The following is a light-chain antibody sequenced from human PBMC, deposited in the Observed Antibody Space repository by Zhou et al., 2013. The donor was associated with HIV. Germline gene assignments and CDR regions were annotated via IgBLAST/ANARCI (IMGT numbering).Light chain of an antibody. V-gene: IGKV1-39*01. CDR1: QTISTY. CDR2: AAS. Sequence: DIQMTQFPFSLSASVGGRVTITCRASQTISTYLNWYQVQPGEAPKFLIFAASSLQYGVPSRFSGSGSGTDFTLTINSLQPEDFASYYCQQSYSSPFTLGQGT. CDR3: QQSYSSPFT. J-gene: IGKJ2*01.